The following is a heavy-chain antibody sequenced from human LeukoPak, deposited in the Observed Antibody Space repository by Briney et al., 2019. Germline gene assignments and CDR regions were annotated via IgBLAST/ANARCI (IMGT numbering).Heavy chain of an antibody. J-gene: IGHJ3*02. V-gene: IGHV4-34*01. CDR3: ARVSHSSCPRDAFDI. CDR1: GGSFSGYY. D-gene: IGHD6-13*01. CDR2: INHSGST. Sequence: PSETLSLTCAVYGGSFSGYYWSWIRQPPGKGLEWIGEINHSGSTNYNPSLKSRVTISVDTSKNQFSLKLSFVTAADTAVYYCARVSHSSCPRDAFDIWGQGTMVTVSS.